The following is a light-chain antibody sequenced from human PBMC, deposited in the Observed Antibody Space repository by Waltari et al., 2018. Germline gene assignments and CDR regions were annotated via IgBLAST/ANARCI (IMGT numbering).Light chain of an antibody. J-gene: IGKJ2*01. CDR3: QHRHSYPHT. CDR2: PAS. V-gene: IGKV1-9*01. CDR1: QGFSNY. Sequence: DIQLTQSPSFLSASVGDRVTITCRSRQGFSNYLAWYQQKPGKAPKPLIHPASTLQGGVPSRFSGSGSGTEFTLTISSLQPEDFATYYCQHRHSYPHTFGRGTKLEIK.